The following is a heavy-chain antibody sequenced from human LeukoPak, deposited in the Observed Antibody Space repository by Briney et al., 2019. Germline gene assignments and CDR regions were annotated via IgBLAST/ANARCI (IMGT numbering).Heavy chain of an antibody. D-gene: IGHD4/OR15-4a*01. V-gene: IGHV3-11*01. J-gene: IGHJ4*02. Sequence: PGGSLRLSCAASGFIFGDYYMSWFRQVPGKGLEWIAYTSFSGRTIYYADSVKGRFTISRDNAKNSLFLQMNSLRAEDTALYYCARGALTYYYDSWGQGTLVTVSS. CDR1: GFIFGDYY. CDR3: ARGALTYYYDS. CDR2: TSFSGRTI.